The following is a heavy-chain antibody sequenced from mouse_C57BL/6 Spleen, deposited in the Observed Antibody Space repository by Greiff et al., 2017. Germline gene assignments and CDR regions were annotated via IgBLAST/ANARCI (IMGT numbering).Heavy chain of an antibody. CDR2: ISSGSSTI. V-gene: IGHV5-17*01. CDR1: GFTFSDYG. Sequence: EVQLVESGGGLVKPGGSLKLSCAASGFTFSDYGMHWVRQAPEKGLEWVAYISSGSSTIYYADTVKGRFTISRDNAKNTLFLQMTSLRSEDTAMYYCARTDGYYPHYAMDYWGQGTSVTVSS. J-gene: IGHJ4*01. CDR3: ARTDGYYPHYAMDY. D-gene: IGHD2-3*01.